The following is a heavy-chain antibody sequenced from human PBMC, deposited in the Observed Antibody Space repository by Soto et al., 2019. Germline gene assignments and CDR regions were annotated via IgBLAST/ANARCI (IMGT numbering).Heavy chain of an antibody. CDR1: GFTFSSYA. Sequence: EVQLLESGGGLVQPGGSLRLSCAASGFTFSSYAMSWVRQAPGKGLEWVSAISGSGGSTYYADSVKGRFTISRDNSKNTLYLQMNSLRAEDTAVYYCAKGGYNWNYVPDSPFGYWGQGTLVTVSS. V-gene: IGHV3-23*01. D-gene: IGHD1-7*01. J-gene: IGHJ4*02. CDR3: AKGGYNWNYVPDSPFGY. CDR2: ISGSGGST.